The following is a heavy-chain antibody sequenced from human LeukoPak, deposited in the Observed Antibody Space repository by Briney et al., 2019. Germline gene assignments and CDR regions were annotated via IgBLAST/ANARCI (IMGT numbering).Heavy chain of an antibody. V-gene: IGHV4-59*08. CDR2: IYYSGST. CDR1: GVSINSYY. Sequence: SETLSLTCTVSGVSINSYYLSWIRQSPGKGLEWICYIYYSGSTNYNPSLKSRVNISVDTSKTQFSLKVRSVAAADTAVYYCARHVPGYFDYWGQGTLVTVSS. J-gene: IGHJ4*02. CDR3: ARHVPGYFDY.